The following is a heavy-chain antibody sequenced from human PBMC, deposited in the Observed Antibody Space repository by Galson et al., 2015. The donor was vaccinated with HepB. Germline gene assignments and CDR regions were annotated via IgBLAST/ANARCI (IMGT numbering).Heavy chain of an antibody. V-gene: IGHV3-23*01. CDR3: AKVPWVVVITELPYYFDY. J-gene: IGHJ4*02. D-gene: IGHD3-22*01. Sequence: SLRLSCAASGFTFSSYAMSWVRQAPGKGLEWVSAISGSGGSTYYADSVKGRFTISRDNSKNTLYLQMNSLRAEDTAVYYCAKVPWVVVITELPYYFDYWGQGTLVTVSS. CDR1: GFTFSSYA. CDR2: ISGSGGST.